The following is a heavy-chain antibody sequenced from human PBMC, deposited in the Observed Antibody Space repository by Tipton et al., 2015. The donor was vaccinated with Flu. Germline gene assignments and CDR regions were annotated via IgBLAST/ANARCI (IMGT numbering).Heavy chain of an antibody. D-gene: IGHD6-19*01. Sequence: TLSLTCTVSGGSISSYYYNWIRQPPGKGLEWIGYVHYTEGAMYNPSLRSRVTISVDTSKNQFSLNLTFVTAADTAVYYCARSGKLAEYYWGQGTLVTVSS. J-gene: IGHJ4*02. CDR2: VHYTEGA. CDR3: ARSGKLAEYY. V-gene: IGHV4-59*08. CDR1: GGSISSYY.